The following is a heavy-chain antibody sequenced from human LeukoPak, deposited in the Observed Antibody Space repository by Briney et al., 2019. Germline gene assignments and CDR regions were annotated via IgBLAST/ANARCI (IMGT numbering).Heavy chain of an antibody. CDR1: GGSISSTSYY. CDR3: ARNWKENSSGWYADYYYYMDV. V-gene: IGHV4-39*01. CDR2: IYYSGST. D-gene: IGHD6-19*01. Sequence: KPSETLSLTCTVSGGSISSTSYYWGWIRQPPGKGVEWIGNIYYSGSTYYNPSLKSRVTISLDTSKNQFSLKLSSVTAADTAVYYCARNWKENSSGWYADYYYYMDVWGKGTTVTVSS. J-gene: IGHJ6*03.